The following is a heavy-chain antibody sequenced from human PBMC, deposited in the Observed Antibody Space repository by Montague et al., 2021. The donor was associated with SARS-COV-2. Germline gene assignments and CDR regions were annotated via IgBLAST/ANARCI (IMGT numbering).Heavy chain of an antibody. D-gene: IGHD3-9*01. Sequence: VKPTQTLTLTCTFSGFSLSTSGMCVSWIRQPPGKALEWLALIDWDDDKYYSTSLKTRLTISKDTSKNQVVLTMTNMDPVDTATYYRARSNYDILTGYYTVFDYWGQGTLVTVSS. CDR1: GFSLSTSGMC. CDR2: IDWDDDK. J-gene: IGHJ4*02. CDR3: ARSNYDILTGYYTVFDY. V-gene: IGHV2-70*01.